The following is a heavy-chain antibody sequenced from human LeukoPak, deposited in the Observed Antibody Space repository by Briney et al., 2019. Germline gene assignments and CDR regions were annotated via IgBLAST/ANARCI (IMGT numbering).Heavy chain of an antibody. CDR2: IYCSGST. V-gene: IGHV4-39*07. D-gene: IGHD3-16*01. J-gene: IGHJ4*02. CDR1: GGSISSSSYY. Sequence: SETLSLTCTVSGGSISSSSYYWGWIRQPPGKGLEWIGSIYCSGSTYYNPSLKSRVTISVDTSKNQFSLKLSSVTAADTAVYYCARGSGRRGKLYYFDYWGQGTLVTVSS. CDR3: ARGSGRRGKLYYFDY.